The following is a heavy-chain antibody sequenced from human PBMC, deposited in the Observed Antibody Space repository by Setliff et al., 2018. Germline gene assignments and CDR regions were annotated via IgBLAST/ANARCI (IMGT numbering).Heavy chain of an antibody. V-gene: IGHV3-23*01. Sequence: GGSLRLSCAASGFTFNNYAMNWVRQAPGKGLEWVSTISGSGGSTYYADSVKGRFSISRDNSKNTLYLQMNSLRAEDTAVYYCVTSTIIIYYFDFWGQGTPVTVSS. D-gene: IGHD3-10*01. CDR3: VTSTIIIYYFDF. J-gene: IGHJ4*02. CDR2: ISGSGGST. CDR1: GFTFNNYA.